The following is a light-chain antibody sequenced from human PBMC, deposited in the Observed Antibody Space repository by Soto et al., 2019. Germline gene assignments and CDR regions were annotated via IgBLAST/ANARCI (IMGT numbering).Light chain of an antibody. CDR2: AAS. CDR1: QSISTY. V-gene: IGKV1-39*01. Sequence: DIQMTQSPSSLSAFVGDRITITCRASQSISTYLNWYQHKSGKAPKLLIYAASSLQSGVPSRFSGSGSGTDFSLTISILQPEDFATYYCQQSYSTPRTFGQGTKVEIK. CDR3: QQSYSTPRT. J-gene: IGKJ1*01.